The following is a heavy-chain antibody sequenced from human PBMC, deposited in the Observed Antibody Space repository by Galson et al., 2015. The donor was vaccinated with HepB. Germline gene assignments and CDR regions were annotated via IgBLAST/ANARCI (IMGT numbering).Heavy chain of an antibody. CDR3: VRNGIMSGPA. CDR1: GDSVSSNGAA. Sequence: CAISGDSVSSNGAAWNWIRQSPSGGLEWLGMTYYRSRWLIDYAISVKSRIMIKADTSKNQFSLHLRSMTPKDTAVYYCVRNGIMSGPAWGQGTRVTVSS. V-gene: IGHV6-1*01. J-gene: IGHJ4*02. D-gene: IGHD3-3*01. CDR2: TYYRSRWLI.